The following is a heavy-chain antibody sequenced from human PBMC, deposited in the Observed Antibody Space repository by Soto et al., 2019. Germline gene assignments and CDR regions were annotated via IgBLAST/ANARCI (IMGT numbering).Heavy chain of an antibody. J-gene: IGHJ4*02. V-gene: IGHV3-23*01. Sequence: GGSLRLSCAASGFTFSSYAMSWVRQAPGKGLEWVSAISGSGGSTYYADSVKGRFTISRDNSKNTLYLQMNSLRAEDTAVYYCAKDRVPGYSSSWGLVSGYWGQGTLVTVSS. CDR2: ISGSGGST. D-gene: IGHD6-13*01. CDR1: GFTFSSYA. CDR3: AKDRVPGYSSSWGLVSGY.